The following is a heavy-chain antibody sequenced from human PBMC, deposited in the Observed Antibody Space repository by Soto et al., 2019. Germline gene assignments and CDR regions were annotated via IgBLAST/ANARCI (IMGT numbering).Heavy chain of an antibody. Sequence: QVQLQESGPKLVKPSQTLSLTCSVSGGSISTVGHYWTWIRQPPGKGLEWIGSIYHTGSTYYSKSLRSRLTESVDTSKSQFSLRLSSVTAADTAVYYCARATGTLRSRNCDYWGQGSLVTVSS. J-gene: IGHJ4*02. V-gene: IGHV4-31*03. CDR1: GGSISTVGHY. D-gene: IGHD1-1*01. CDR2: IYHTGST. CDR3: ARATGTLRSRNCDY.